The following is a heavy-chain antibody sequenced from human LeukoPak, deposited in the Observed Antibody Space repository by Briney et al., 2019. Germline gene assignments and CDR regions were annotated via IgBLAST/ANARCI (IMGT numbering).Heavy chain of an antibody. V-gene: IGHV1-69*06. D-gene: IGHD5/OR15-5a*01. Sequence: ASVKVSCKASGGTFSSYAISWVRQAPGQGLEWMGGIIPIFGTANYAQKFQGRVTITADKSTSTAYMELRSLRSDDTAVYYCARWVYGYAFDIWGQGTMVTVSS. CDR3: ARWVYGYAFDI. J-gene: IGHJ3*02. CDR2: IIPIFGTA. CDR1: GGTFSSYA.